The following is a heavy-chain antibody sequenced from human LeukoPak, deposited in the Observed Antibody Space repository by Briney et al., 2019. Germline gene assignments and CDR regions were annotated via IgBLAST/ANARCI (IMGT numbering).Heavy chain of an antibody. V-gene: IGHV3-33*06. CDR1: GFTFSSYG. Sequence: GGSLRLSXAASGFTFSSYGMHWVRQAPGKGLEWVAVIWYDGSNKYYADSVKGRFTISRDNSKNTLYLQMNSLRAEDTAVYYCAKGYIWFGELSTDAFDIWGQGTMVTVSS. J-gene: IGHJ3*02. D-gene: IGHD3-10*01. CDR2: IWYDGSNK. CDR3: AKGYIWFGELSTDAFDI.